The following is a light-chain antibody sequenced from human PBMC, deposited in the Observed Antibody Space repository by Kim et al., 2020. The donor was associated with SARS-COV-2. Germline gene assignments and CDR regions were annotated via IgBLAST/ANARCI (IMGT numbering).Light chain of an antibody. V-gene: IGKV3-11*01. J-gene: IGKJ5*01. CDR2: DAS. Sequence: EIVLTQSPATLSLSPGERATLSCRASQSVSSYLAWYQQKPGQAPRLLIYDASNGATGIPARFSGSGSGTDFTLTISSLEPEDFAVYYCQRRSNWGITFGQGTRLEIK. CDR3: QRRSNWGIT. CDR1: QSVSSY.